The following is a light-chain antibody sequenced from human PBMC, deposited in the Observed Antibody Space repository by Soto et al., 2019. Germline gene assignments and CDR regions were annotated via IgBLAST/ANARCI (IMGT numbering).Light chain of an antibody. J-gene: IGLJ1*01. Sequence: QSVLTQPASGSGSPGQSITISCTGTSSDVGGYNYVSWYQQHPGKAPKLMIYDVSNRPSGVSNRFSGSKSGNTASLTISGLQAEDKADYYCSSYTSSSTLYVFGTGTKLTVL. CDR3: SSYTSSSTLYV. V-gene: IGLV2-14*01. CDR1: SSDVGGYNY. CDR2: DVS.